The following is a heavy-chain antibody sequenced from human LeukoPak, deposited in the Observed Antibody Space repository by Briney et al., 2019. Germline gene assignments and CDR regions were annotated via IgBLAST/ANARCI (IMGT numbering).Heavy chain of an antibody. CDR1: GGSISSYY. D-gene: IGHD3-3*01. Sequence: PSETLSLTCTVSGGSISSYYWSWIRQPPGKGLEWIGYIYYSGSTDYNPSLKSRVTISVDTSKNQFSLKLSSVTAADTAVYYCARRRSGGGYFDYWGQGTLVTVSS. V-gene: IGHV4-59*08. CDR3: ARRRSGGGYFDY. J-gene: IGHJ4*02. CDR2: IYYSGST.